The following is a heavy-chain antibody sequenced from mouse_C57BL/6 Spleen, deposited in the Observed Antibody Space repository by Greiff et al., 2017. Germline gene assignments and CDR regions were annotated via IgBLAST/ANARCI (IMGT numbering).Heavy chain of an antibody. D-gene: IGHD1-1*01. CDR2: IYPGSGST. J-gene: IGHJ2*01. CDR3: ARDYYGSSSLFDY. V-gene: IGHV1-55*01. Sequence: QVQLQQPGAELVKPGASVKMSCKASGYTFTSYWITWVKQRPGQGLEWIGDIYPGSGSTNYNEKFKSKATLTVDTSSSTAYMQLSSLTSEDSAVYYCARDYYGSSSLFDYWGQGTTLTVSS. CDR1: GYTFTSYW.